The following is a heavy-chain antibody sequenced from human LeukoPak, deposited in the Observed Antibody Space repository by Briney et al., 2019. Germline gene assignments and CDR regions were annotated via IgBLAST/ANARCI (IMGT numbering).Heavy chain of an antibody. CDR3: AREGKQLDI. Sequence: GASVKVSCKTSGYTFSDFAVHWVRQAPGQGLEWMGCVNLSTGNPIFAQEFTGRFVFSLDTSVSTAYLQISSLKTEDTATYYCAREGKQLDIWGLGTMVTVSS. CDR2: VNLSTGNP. CDR1: GYTFSDFA. D-gene: IGHD1-1*01. J-gene: IGHJ3*02. V-gene: IGHV7-4-1*02.